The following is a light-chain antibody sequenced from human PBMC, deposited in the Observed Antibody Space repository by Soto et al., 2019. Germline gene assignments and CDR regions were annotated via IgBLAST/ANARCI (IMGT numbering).Light chain of an antibody. CDR1: ISNIGAGYD. V-gene: IGLV1-40*01. CDR2: DNN. CDR3: QPYDYSLSAHYV. J-gene: IGLJ1*01. Sequence: QCSLTQPPSVSGARGQRVTISCSGSISNIGAGYDVHWYQQLPGTAPKLLIYDNNNRPSGVPGRFSGSKSGTSASLAITGLQAEDEADYYCQPYDYSLSAHYVFGAGTKVTVL.